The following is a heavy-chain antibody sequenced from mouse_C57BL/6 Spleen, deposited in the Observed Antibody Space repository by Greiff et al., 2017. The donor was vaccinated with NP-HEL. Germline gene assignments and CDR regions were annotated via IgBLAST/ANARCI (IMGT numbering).Heavy chain of an antibody. J-gene: IGHJ2*01. CDR1: GYTFTSYW. CDR3: ARGYYGNYGYFDD. CDR2: IDPSDSYT. Sequence: VQLQESGAELVKPGASVKLSCKASGYTFTSYWMQWVKQRPGQGLEWIGEIDPSDSYTNYNQKFKGKATLTVDTSSSTAYMQLSSLTSEDSAVYYCARGYYGNYGYFDDWGQGTTRTVSS. V-gene: IGHV1-50*01. D-gene: IGHD2-1*01.